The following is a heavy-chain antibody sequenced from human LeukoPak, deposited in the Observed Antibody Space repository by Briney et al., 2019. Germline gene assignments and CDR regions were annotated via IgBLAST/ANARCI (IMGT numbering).Heavy chain of an antibody. CDR3: VRARDIAVSWFGDLLSSETYFDY. D-gene: IGHD3-10*01. V-gene: IGHV4-59*01. Sequence: SETLSLTCTVSGDSISSYYCSWIRQTPGKGLEWIGYMYDSGSTNYNPSLKSRVTMSIDTSKNQFSLKLSSVTAADAAVYYCVRARDIAVSWFGDLLSSETYFDYWGQGTLVTVSS. CDR1: GDSISSYY. CDR2: MYDSGST. J-gene: IGHJ4*02.